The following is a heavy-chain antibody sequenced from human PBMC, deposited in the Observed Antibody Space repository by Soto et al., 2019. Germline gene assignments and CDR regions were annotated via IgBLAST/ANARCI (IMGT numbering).Heavy chain of an antibody. CDR1: GFTFSDHY. D-gene: IGHD1-1*01. CDR2: IRHKIYNYTT. V-gene: IGHV3-72*01. Sequence: GGSLRLSCAASGFTFSDHYMDWVRQAPGKGLEWVGRIRHKIYNYTTEYAASVKGRFTISRDNSRNSLQLNSVAPEDTAVYYCARDQDNWNENWFDPWGQGTLVTVSS. CDR3: ARDQDNWNENWFDP. J-gene: IGHJ5*02.